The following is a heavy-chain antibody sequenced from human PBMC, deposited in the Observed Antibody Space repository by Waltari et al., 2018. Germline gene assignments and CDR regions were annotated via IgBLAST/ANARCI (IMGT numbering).Heavy chain of an antibody. V-gene: IGHV4-39*01. Sequence: QLQLQESGPGLVKPSENLSLTCTVSGGSIRSSTYYWGWIRQAPGKGLEWIGSIYESGDSDDNPSRNSRGGLSVDTSKNQFSLQLSSVTAADTAVYYCARHGRVVDVVVVVAATRIDYWGQGTLVTVSS. D-gene: IGHD2-15*01. CDR1: GGSIRSSTYY. J-gene: IGHJ4*02. CDR3: ARHGRVVDVVVVVAATRIDY. CDR2: IYESGDS.